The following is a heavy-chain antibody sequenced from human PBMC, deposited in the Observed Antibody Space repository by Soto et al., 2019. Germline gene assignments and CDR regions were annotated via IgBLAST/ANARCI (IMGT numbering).Heavy chain of an antibody. Sequence: ASVKVSCKASGYTFTGYYMHWVRQAPGQGLEWMGWINPNSGGTNYAQKFQGRVTMTRDTSISTAYMELSRLRSDDTAVYYCARFQYNWNYVENWFDPWGQGTLVTVSS. CDR1: GYTFTGYY. J-gene: IGHJ5*02. D-gene: IGHD1-7*01. CDR3: ARFQYNWNYVENWFDP. CDR2: INPNSGGT. V-gene: IGHV1-2*02.